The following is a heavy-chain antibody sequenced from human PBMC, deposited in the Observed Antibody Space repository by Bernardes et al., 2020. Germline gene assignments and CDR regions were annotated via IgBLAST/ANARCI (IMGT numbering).Heavy chain of an antibody. CDR1: GFPFSPYW. J-gene: IGHJ3*01. V-gene: IGHV3-74*01. CDR2: VNRPESVT. D-gene: IGHD2-15*01. CDR3: VRDRGLPDAFDL. Sequence: AETLYLSCAASGFPFSPYWLPWVRQAPGKGLEWLSHVNRPESVTVYADSVKGRFTISRDNAKNTLYLQMNSLRVEDTAVYYCVRDRGLPDAFDLWGQGTMGTVSS.